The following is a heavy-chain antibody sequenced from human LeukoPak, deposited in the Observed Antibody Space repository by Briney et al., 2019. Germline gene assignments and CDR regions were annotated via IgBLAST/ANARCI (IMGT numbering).Heavy chain of an antibody. CDR3: AREGGPYRPLDY. J-gene: IGHJ4*02. CDR2: VHLDGRT. CDR1: GFTVSSNY. Sequence: GSLRLSCAASGFTVSSNYMSWVRQPPGKGLEWIGEVHLDGRTNYKPSLQSRLTMSVDFSENHISLKLTSVTAADTAVYYCAREGGPYRPLDYSGQGTLVTVSS. V-gene: IGHV4-4*02.